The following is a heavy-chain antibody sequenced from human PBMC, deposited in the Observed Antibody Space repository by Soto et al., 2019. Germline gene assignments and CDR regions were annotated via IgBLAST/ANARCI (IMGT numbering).Heavy chain of an antibody. V-gene: IGHV3-13*01. J-gene: IGHJ6*02. CDR1: GFTLSGYD. CDR3: TRKTPPEGMAV. D-gene: IGHD2-15*01. Sequence: EVQLVESGGGLVQPGGSLRLSCAASGFTLSGYDIHWVRQATGKGLEWVSGIGSAGDTHYEDSVKGRFTISRENAKNSLYPQMNSLRDGDTAVYYCTRKTPPEGMAVWGQGTTVTVSS. CDR2: IGSAGDT.